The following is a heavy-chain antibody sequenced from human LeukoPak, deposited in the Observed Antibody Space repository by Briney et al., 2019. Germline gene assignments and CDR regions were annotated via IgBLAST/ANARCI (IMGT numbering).Heavy chain of an antibody. V-gene: IGHV3-21*04. CDR1: GFTFSSYT. J-gene: IGHJ4*02. D-gene: IGHD6-19*01. CDR2: ISSSSSYI. Sequence: GGSLRLSCAASGFTFSSYTMNWVRQAPGKGLEWVSSISSSSSYIYYADSVKGRFTISRDNAKNSLYLQMNSLRAEDTAVYYCARHRGWGSGFTSFDYWGQGTLVTVSS. CDR3: ARHRGWGSGFTSFDY.